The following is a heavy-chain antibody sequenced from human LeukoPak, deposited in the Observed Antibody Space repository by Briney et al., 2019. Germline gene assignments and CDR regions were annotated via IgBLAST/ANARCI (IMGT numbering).Heavy chain of an antibody. J-gene: IGHJ4*02. CDR1: GFTFSTSG. CDR3: AKNHYFDY. V-gene: IGHV3-30*18. CDR2: ISYDGSNK. Sequence: GRSLRLSCAASGFTFSTSGMHWVRQAPGKGLEWMALISYDGSNKYYADSVKGRFTISRDNSKNTLYLQMNSLRAEDTAVYYCAKNHYFDYWGQGTLVTVSS.